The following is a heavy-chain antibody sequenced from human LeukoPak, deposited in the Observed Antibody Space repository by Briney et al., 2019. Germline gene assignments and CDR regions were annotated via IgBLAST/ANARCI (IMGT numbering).Heavy chain of an antibody. V-gene: IGHV3-49*03. D-gene: IGHD3-10*01. CDR1: GFTFGDYV. J-gene: IGHJ6*02. CDR3: TREGFGDYYGMDV. Sequence: GGSLRLSCTASGFTFGDYVVSWFRQAPGKGLQWVGLTRSKNYGGTVEYAAAVKGRFTLSRDDSKSIAYLQMNSLQTEDTAVYYCTREGFGDYYGMDVWGQGTTVTVSS. CDR2: TRSKNYGGTV.